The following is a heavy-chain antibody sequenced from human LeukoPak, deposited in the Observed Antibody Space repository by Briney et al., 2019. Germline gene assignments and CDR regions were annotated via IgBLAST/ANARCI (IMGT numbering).Heavy chain of an antibody. D-gene: IGHD1-26*01. Sequence: ASVKVSCKASGGTFSSYAISWVRQAPGQGLEWMGGIIPIFGTANYAQKFQGRVTITTDESTSTAYMELSSLRSEDTAVYYCARERGEGSRPWELYFDYWGQGTLVTVSS. CDR3: ARERGEGSRPWELYFDY. CDR1: GGTFSSYA. J-gene: IGHJ4*02. CDR2: IIPIFGTA. V-gene: IGHV1-69*05.